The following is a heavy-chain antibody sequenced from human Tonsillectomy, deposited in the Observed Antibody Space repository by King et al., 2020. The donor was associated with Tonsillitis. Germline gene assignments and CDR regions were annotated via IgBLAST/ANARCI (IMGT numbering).Heavy chain of an antibody. CDR3: ATRTGFSGYDSFFEY. V-gene: IGHV5-10-1*03. CDR1: GYSFSDYL. D-gene: IGHD5-12*01. CDR2: IDPSDSYT. J-gene: IGHJ4*02. Sequence: QLVQSGAAVKKPGGSLRISCQGSGYSFSDYLITWVRQVPGKGLEWMGRIDPSDSYTNYSPSLQGHVTISADKSISTAYLQWSSLKASDTAIYYCATRTGFSGYDSFFEYWGQGTLVTVSS.